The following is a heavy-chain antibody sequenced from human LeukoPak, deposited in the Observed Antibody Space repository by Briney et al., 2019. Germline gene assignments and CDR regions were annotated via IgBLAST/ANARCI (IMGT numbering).Heavy chain of an antibody. CDR3: ARCITNQLAATQRIWFDP. CDR1: GYSISSGYY. Sequence: TSETLSLTCTVSGYSISSGYYWGWIRQPPGKGLEWIGSIYHSGSTYYNPSLKSRVTISVDTSKNQFSLKLSSVTAADTAVYYCARCITNQLAATQRIWFDPWGQGTLVTVSS. J-gene: IGHJ5*02. D-gene: IGHD2-15*01. CDR2: IYHSGST. V-gene: IGHV4-38-2*02.